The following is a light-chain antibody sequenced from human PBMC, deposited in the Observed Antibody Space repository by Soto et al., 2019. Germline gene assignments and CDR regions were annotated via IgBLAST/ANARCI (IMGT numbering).Light chain of an antibody. V-gene: IGLV2-8*01. J-gene: IGLJ1*01. Sequence: QSALTQPPSASGSPGQSVTISCTGTSSDVGGYNYVSWYQQHPGKTPQHIIYEVSKRPSGVPDRFSGSKSGNTASLTVSGLQAEDEADYYCSLNAATNNYVFGSGTKLTVL. CDR1: SSDVGGYNY. CDR2: EVS. CDR3: SLNAATNNYV.